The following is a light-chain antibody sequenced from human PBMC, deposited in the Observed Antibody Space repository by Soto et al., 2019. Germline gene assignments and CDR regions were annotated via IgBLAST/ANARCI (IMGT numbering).Light chain of an antibody. J-gene: IGKJ1*01. CDR1: QGLGTN. V-gene: IGKV3-20*01. Sequence: TVMTQSPATLSVSPGERATLSCRASQGLGTNLAWYQQRPGQAPRLLIYAASSRATGIPDRFSGSGSGTDFTLTISRLEPEDFAVYFCQQYGSSPWTVGQGTKVDIK. CDR3: QQYGSSPWT. CDR2: AAS.